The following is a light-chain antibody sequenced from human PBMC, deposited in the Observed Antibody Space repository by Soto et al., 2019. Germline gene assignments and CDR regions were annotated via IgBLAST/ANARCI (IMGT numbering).Light chain of an antibody. CDR1: QSIDNW. Sequence: DFQMTQTPSTLSASVGDRVTITCRASQSIDNWLAWYQQKPGKAPKLLIYKASSLESGVPSRFSGSGSGTEFTLTISSLQPADSATYYCQQYNSYTLLTFGGGTKVEIK. CDR3: QQYNSYTLLT. J-gene: IGKJ4*01. V-gene: IGKV1-5*03. CDR2: KAS.